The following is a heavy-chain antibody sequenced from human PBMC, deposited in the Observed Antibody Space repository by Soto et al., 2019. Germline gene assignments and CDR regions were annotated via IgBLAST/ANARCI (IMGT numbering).Heavy chain of an antibody. Sequence: GASVKVSCKASGYTFTSYGISWVRQAPGQGLEWMGWISAYNGNTNYAQKLQGRVTTTTDTSTSTAYMELRSLRSDDTAVYYCARNAVGSSRLNWFDPWGQGTLVTVSS. D-gene: IGHD6-13*01. CDR2: ISAYNGNT. CDR1: GYTFTSYG. V-gene: IGHV1-18*01. CDR3: ARNAVGSSRLNWFDP. J-gene: IGHJ5*02.